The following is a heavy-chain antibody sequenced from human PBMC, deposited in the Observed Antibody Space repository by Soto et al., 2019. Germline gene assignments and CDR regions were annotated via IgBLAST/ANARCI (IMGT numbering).Heavy chain of an antibody. CDR3: AATVLLWFGELLEGPSDY. CDR1: GFTFTSSA. Sequence: ASVKVSCKASGFTFTSSAVQWVRQARGQRLEWIGWIVVGSGNTNYAQKFQERVTITRDMSTSTAYVELSSLRSEDTAVYYCAATVLLWFGELLEGPSDYWGQGTLVTVSS. CDR2: IVVGSGNT. V-gene: IGHV1-58*01. D-gene: IGHD3-10*01. J-gene: IGHJ4*02.